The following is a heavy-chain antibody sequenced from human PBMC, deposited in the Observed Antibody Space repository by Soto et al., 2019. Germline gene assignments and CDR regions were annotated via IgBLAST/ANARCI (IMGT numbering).Heavy chain of an antibody. CDR2: IDPSDSQT. J-gene: IGHJ4*02. D-gene: IGHD3-22*01. Sequence: GESLKISCKGSGYSFAGYWITWVRQKPGKGLEWMGRIDPSDSQTYYSPSFRGHVTISVTKSITTVFLQWSSLRASDTAMYYRARQIYDSDTGPNFQYYFDSWGQGTPVTVSS. CDR3: ARQIYDSDTGPNFQYYFDS. CDR1: GYSFAGYW. V-gene: IGHV5-10-1*01.